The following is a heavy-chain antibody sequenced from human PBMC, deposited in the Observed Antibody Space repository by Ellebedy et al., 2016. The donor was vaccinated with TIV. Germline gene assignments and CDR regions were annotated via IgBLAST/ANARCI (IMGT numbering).Heavy chain of an antibody. CDR1: GFTFGDYA. J-gene: IGHJ4*02. D-gene: IGHD2-15*01. Sequence: GESLKISXTASGFTFGDYAMSWFRQAPGKGLEWVGFIRSKAYGGTTEYAASVKGRFTISRDDSKSIAYLQMNSLKAEDTAVYYCARGDGWTDYWGQGTLVSVSS. CDR3: ARGDGWTDY. V-gene: IGHV3-49*03. CDR2: IRSKAYGGTT.